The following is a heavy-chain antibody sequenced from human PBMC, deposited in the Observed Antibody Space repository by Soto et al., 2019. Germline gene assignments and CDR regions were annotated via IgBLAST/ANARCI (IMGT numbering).Heavy chain of an antibody. D-gene: IGHD6-19*01. CDR2: IYYSGST. J-gene: IGHJ4*02. Sequence: SETLSLTCTVSGGSISSYYWSWIRQPPGKGLEWIGYIYYSGSTNYNPSLKSRVTITVDTSKNQFSLKLSSVTAADTAVYYCARDYRGWPFDYWGQGTLVTVSS. V-gene: IGHV4-59*01. CDR3: ARDYRGWPFDY. CDR1: GGSISSYY.